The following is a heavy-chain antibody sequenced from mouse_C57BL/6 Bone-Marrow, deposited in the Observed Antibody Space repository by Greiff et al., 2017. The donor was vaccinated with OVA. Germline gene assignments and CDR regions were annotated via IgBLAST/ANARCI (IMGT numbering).Heavy chain of an antibody. CDR3: TRPARDFDV. CDR2: IDPETGGT. Sequence: VQLQQSGAELVRPGASVTLSCKASGYTFTDYEMHWVKQTPVNGLEWIGAIDPETGGTAFNQKFKGKAILTADKSSSTDYMEVRSRTTEGSAVYYWTRPARDFDVWGTGTTVTVSS. CDR1: GYTFTDYE. J-gene: IGHJ1*03. V-gene: IGHV1-15*01.